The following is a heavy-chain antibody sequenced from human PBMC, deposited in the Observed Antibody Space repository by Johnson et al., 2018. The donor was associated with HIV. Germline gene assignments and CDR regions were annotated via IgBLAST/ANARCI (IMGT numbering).Heavy chain of an antibody. V-gene: IGHV3-20*04. CDR1: GFTFDDYG. Sequence: VQLVESGGGLVKPGGSLRLSCAASGFTFDDYGMSWVRQAPGKGLEWVSGINWNGGSTGYPDSVKGRFTISRVNSKNMLYLQMNSLRVEDTAVYYCVKEASRGTVTQAPDAFDIWGQGTVVTVSS. J-gene: IGHJ3*02. CDR2: INWNGGST. D-gene: IGHD4-17*01. CDR3: VKEASRGTVTQAPDAFDI.